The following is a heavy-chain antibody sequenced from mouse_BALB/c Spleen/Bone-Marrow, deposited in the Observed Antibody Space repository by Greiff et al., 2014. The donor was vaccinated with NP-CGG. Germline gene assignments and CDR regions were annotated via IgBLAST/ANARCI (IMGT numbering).Heavy chain of an antibody. D-gene: IGHD1-1*01. CDR3: TRGGSSPYYFDY. J-gene: IGHJ2*01. CDR1: GYTFTSYW. Sequence: QVQLQQSGAELVRPGASVKLSCKASGYTFTSYWINWVKQRPGQGLERIGNIYPSDSYTNYNQKFKDKATLTVDKSSTTAYMQLSSPTSVDSAVYYCTRGGSSPYYFDYWGQGTTLTVSS. CDR2: IYPSDSYT. V-gene: IGHV1-69*02.